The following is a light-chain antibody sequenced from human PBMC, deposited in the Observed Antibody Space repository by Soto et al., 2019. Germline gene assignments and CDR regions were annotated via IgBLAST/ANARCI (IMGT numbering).Light chain of an antibody. CDR2: GTS. CDR1: QSVSSNY. V-gene: IGKV3-20*01. CDR3: QQYGSSPRT. Sequence: IVLPQSRGTVSSSPGERAKLSCRASQSVSSNYLAWYQQKPGQAPRLLIYGTSTRATGIPDRFIGSGSGTDFSLTISSLEPGDLAVYYCQQYGSSPRTFGRGTRVDIK. J-gene: IGKJ1*01.